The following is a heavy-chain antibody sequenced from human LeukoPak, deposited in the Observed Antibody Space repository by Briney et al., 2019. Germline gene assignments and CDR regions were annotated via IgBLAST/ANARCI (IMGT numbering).Heavy chain of an antibody. CDR1: GFTFSSHG. D-gene: IGHD3-3*01. CDR3: ARDRTVFGVITVNWVDP. J-gene: IGHJ5*02. V-gene: IGHV3-23*01. CDR2: ISGSGDNT. Sequence: PGGSLRLSCAASGFTFSSHGMSWVRQAPGKGLEWVSTISGSGDNTYYADSVKGRFTIPRDNAKNMLYLQMNSLRAEDTAVYYCARDRTVFGVITVNWVDPWGQGTLVTVSS.